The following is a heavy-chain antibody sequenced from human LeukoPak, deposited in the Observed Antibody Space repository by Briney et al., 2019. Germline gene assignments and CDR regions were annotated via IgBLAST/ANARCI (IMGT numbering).Heavy chain of an antibody. CDR3: ARDQYYDSSGYYGY. D-gene: IGHD3-22*01. CDR1: GFSVRGNN. V-gene: IGHV3-66*01. CDR2: IYSDDST. J-gene: IGHJ4*02. Sequence: GGSLRLSCAASGFSVRGNNMNWVRQAPGKGPEWVSIIYSDDSTYYADSVKGRFTISRDNSKNTLYLQIHSPRAEDTAVYYCARDQYYDSSGYYGYWGQGTLVTVSS.